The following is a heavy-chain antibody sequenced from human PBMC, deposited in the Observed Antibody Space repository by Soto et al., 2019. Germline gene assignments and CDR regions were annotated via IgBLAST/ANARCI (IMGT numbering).Heavy chain of an antibody. CDR1: GFTFSSYG. Sequence: PGGSLRLSCAASGFTFSSYGMHWVSQAPGKGLEWVAVIWYDGSNKYYADSVKGRFTISRDNSKNTLYLQMNSLRAEDTAVYYCARAGGYSYGRPGYFDYWGQGTLVTVSS. D-gene: IGHD5-18*01. CDR2: IWYDGSNK. CDR3: ARAGGYSYGRPGYFDY. J-gene: IGHJ4*02. V-gene: IGHV3-33*01.